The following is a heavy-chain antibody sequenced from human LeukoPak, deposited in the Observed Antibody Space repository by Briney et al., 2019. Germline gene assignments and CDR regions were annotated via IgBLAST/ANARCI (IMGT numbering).Heavy chain of an antibody. CDR1: GFTFSSYA. CDR3: ARASQSLLLRAPFDI. Sequence: PGGSLRLSCAASGFTFSSYAMSWVRQAPGKGLEWVSAISGSGGSTYYADSVKGRITISRDNAKNSLYLQTNSLRAEDTAVYYCARASQSLLLRAPFDIWGQGTVVTVSS. J-gene: IGHJ3*02. D-gene: IGHD2-15*01. V-gene: IGHV3-23*01. CDR2: ISGSGGST.